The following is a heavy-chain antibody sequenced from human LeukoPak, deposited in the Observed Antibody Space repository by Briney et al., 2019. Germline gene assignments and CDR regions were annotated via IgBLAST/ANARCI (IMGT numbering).Heavy chain of an antibody. J-gene: IGHJ4*02. CDR2: IYWDDDK. Sequence: SGPTLVKPTQTLTLTCTFSGFSLTASAVGVGWIRQPPGKALEWLALIYWDDDKRYSPSLKSRLTITKDTSKSQVVLTMTNMDPVDTATYYCVHSGWMAVAGSFDYWGQGTLVTVSS. V-gene: IGHV2-5*02. CDR3: VHSGWMAVAGSFDY. D-gene: IGHD6-19*01. CDR1: GFSLTASAVG.